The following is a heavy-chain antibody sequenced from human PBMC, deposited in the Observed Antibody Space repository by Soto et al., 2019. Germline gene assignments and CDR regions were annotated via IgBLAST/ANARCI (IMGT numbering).Heavy chain of an antibody. CDR3: ARSYYYGSGRRKLNWFDP. CDR2: IYHSGST. Sequence: QVQLQESGPGLVKPSGTLSLTCAVSSGSISSSNWWSWVRQPPGKGLEWIGEIYHSGSTNYNPSLKSRVTISVDKSKNQVSLKLSSVTAADTAVYYCARSYYYGSGRRKLNWFDPWGQGTLVTVSS. J-gene: IGHJ5*02. D-gene: IGHD3-10*01. V-gene: IGHV4-4*02. CDR1: SGSISSSNW.